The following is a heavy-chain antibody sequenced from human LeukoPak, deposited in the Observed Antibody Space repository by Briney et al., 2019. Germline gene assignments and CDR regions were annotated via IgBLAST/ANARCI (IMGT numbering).Heavy chain of an antibody. V-gene: IGHV3-21*01. CDR1: GFTFGTYT. J-gene: IGHJ4*02. Sequence: GGSLRLSCASSGFTFGTYTMNWVRQAPGKGLEWVSSITSSSSYIYYADSVKGRFTISRDNAKNSLYLQMNSLRAEDTAVYYCARHVVAVGFDYWGQGILVTVSS. CDR2: ITSSSSYI. D-gene: IGHD3-22*01. CDR3: ARHVVAVGFDY.